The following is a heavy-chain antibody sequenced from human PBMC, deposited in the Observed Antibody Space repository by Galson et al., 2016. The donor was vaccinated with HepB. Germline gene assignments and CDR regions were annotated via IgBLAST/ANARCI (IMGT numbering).Heavy chain of an antibody. D-gene: IGHD6-19*01. V-gene: IGHV3-7*01. CDR1: GFTVTNNY. Sequence: SLRPSCAASGFTVTNNYIIWVRQAPGKGLEWVASINQDGSEKYSVDSLKGRFTISRDNAKNSLYLQMNSLRAEDTAVYYCAMGNSGWPDYWGQGTLVTVSS. CDR3: AMGNSGWPDY. J-gene: IGHJ4*02. CDR2: INQDGSEK.